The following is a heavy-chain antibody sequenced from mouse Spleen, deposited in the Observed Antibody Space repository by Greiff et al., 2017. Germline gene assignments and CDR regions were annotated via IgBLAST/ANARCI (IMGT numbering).Heavy chain of an antibody. D-gene: IGHD2-4*01. V-gene: IGHV5-6-4*01. J-gene: IGHJ4*01. CDR1: GFTFSSYY. CDR3: ARDPPIYYDDGDYAMDY. CDR2: ISSGGGST. Sequence: DVKLVESGGGLVKLGGSLKLSCAASGFTFSSYYMSWVRQTPEKRLEWVATISSGGGSTYYPDSVKGRFTISRDNAKNTLYLQMSSLNSEDTAVYYCARDPPIYYDDGDYAMDYWGQGTSVTVSS.